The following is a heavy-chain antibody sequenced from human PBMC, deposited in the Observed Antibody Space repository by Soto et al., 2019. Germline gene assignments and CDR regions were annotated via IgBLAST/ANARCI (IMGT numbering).Heavy chain of an antibody. J-gene: IGHJ4*02. Sequence: QLQLRESGPGLVKPSETLSLTCTVSGNSISGTSSFWAWIRQPPGKNLEWIGSVYYTGSTYYNSSLKSRVSISIDTSKNQLSLSLNSVTAADTAVYYCTRRVRSTGLLDYWGQGALVTVSS. CDR1: GNSISGTSSF. V-gene: IGHV4-39*01. D-gene: IGHD4-4*01. CDR3: TRRVRSTGLLDY. CDR2: VYYTGST.